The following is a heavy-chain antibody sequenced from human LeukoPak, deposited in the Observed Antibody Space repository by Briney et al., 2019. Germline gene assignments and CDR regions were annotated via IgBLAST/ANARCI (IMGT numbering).Heavy chain of an antibody. CDR2: IKSDGSAT. Sequence: GGSLSSPSPAPGSTLGSTSIAWSGHPHGKDLVWFARIKSDGSATTYPASGKDRFSISRDTAKNSPYLQMNRPRPEDPAVTYCGRDLHYGAADYWGQRTLVTVSS. J-gene: IGHJ4*02. CDR3: GRDLHYGAADY. CDR1: GSTLGSTS. V-gene: IGHV3-74*01. D-gene: IGHD3-10*01.